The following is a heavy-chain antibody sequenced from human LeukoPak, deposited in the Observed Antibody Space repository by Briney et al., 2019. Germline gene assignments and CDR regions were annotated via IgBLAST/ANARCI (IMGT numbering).Heavy chain of an antibody. D-gene: IGHD2-21*01. CDR3: ARGRLFRGGYFDY. Sequence: SETMSLTCTVSGGSISSYCWSWIRQPPGKGLEWIGYIYYSGSTNYNPSLKSRVTISVDTSKNQFSLKLSSVTAADTAVYYCARGRLFRGGYFDYWGQGTLVTVSS. J-gene: IGHJ4*02. CDR1: GGSISSYC. CDR2: IYYSGST. V-gene: IGHV4-59*01.